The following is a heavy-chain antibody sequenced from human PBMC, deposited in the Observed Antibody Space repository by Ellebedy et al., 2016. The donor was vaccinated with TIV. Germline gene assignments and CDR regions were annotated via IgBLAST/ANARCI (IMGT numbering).Heavy chain of an antibody. CDR2: IHPKDGDS. V-gene: IGHV1-2*02. D-gene: IGHD2-21*01. CDR1: GYTFTDYY. CDR3: SCAPLVIDTFDA. J-gene: IGHJ5*02. Sequence: ASSVKVSCKSSGYTFTDYYIHWVRQAPGQGLEWIGWIHPKDGDSNYAQKFQGRVTMTRDTSISPAYMEVTGLSSDDTAVYYCSCAPLVIDTFDAWGQGTLVTVSS.